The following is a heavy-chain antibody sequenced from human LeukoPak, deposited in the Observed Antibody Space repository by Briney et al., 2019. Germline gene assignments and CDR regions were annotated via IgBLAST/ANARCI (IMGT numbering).Heavy chain of an antibody. V-gene: IGHV3-9*01. J-gene: IGHJ4*02. Sequence: GGSLRLSCAASGFTFDDYAMHWVRQAPGKGLELVSGISWNSGSIGYADSVKGRFTISRDNAKNSLYLQMNSLRAEDTALYYCAKGPSSGWYYFDYWGQGTLVTVSS. CDR3: AKGPSSGWYYFDY. CDR1: GFTFDDYA. CDR2: ISWNSGSI. D-gene: IGHD6-19*01.